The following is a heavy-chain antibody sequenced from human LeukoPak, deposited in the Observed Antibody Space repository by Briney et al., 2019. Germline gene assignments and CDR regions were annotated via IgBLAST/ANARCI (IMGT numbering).Heavy chain of an antibody. Sequence: GESLKISCKGSGYTFTDHWIGWVRQLPGKGLEWMAIVYPTDSDTRYNPSFQGQVTISADRSITTAYLQWNSLKASDTAVYYCARFALTGHYFDYWGLGTLVTVSS. V-gene: IGHV5-51*01. CDR2: VYPTDSDT. CDR1: GYTFTDHW. CDR3: ARFALTGHYFDY. J-gene: IGHJ4*02. D-gene: IGHD3-10*01.